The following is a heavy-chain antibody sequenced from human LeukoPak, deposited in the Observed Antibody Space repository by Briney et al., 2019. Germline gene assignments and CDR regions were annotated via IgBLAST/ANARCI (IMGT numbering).Heavy chain of an antibody. Sequence: SETLSLTCTVSGGSISSGSYYWSWIRQPAGKGLEWIGRIYTSGSTNYNPSLKSRVTISVDPSKNKFSLNLSSVTAADTAVYYCARGHLRIVGAIWFDPWGQGTLVTVSS. D-gene: IGHD1-26*01. J-gene: IGHJ5*02. CDR3: ARGHLRIVGAIWFDP. V-gene: IGHV4-61*02. CDR1: GGSISSGSYY. CDR2: IYTSGST.